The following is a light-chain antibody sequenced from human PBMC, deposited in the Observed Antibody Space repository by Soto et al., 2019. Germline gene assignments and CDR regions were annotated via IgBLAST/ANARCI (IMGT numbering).Light chain of an antibody. V-gene: IGLV2-14*01. J-gene: IGLJ2*01. CDR2: DVS. Sequence: QSALTQPASVSGSPGQSITISCTGTSSDVGGYNYVSWYQQHPGKAPKLMIYDVSNRPSGVSNHFSGSKSGNTASLTISGLQAEDEAEYYCCSYTSSSTLGFGGGTKLAVL. CDR1: SSDVGGYNY. CDR3: CSYTSSSTLG.